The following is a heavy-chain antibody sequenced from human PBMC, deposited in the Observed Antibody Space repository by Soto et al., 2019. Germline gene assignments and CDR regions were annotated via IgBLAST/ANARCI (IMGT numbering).Heavy chain of an antibody. V-gene: IGHV4-59*11. CDR1: GGSISNHY. CDR2: IYYNGNT. D-gene: IGHD1-20*01. J-gene: IGHJ4*02. CDR3: ARSNRYSEY. Sequence: SETLSLTCTVSGGSISNHYWSWIRQPPGKGLEWVGYIYYNGNTNYNPSLKSRVTMSVDTSKNQFSLKLSSVTAADTAVYYCARSNRYSEYWGQGTLVTVS.